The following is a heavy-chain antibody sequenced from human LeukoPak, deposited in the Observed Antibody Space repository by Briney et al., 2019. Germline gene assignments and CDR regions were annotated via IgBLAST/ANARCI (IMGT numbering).Heavy chain of an antibody. J-gene: IGHJ3*02. CDR2: IYYSGST. CDR1: GGSISSGGYY. V-gene: IGHV4-31*11. Sequence: PSQTLSLTCAVSGGSISSGGYYWSWIRQHPGKGLEWIGYIYYSGSTYYNPSLKSRVTISVDTSKNQFSLKLSSVTAADTAVYYCARDTVVPAAICAFDIWGQGTMVTVSS. CDR3: ARDTVVPAAICAFDI. D-gene: IGHD2-2*01.